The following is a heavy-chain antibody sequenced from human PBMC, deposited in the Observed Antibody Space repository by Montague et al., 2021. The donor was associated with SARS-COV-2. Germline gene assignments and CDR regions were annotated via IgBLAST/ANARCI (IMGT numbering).Heavy chain of an antibody. CDR3: ARDPGGAYGMDV. J-gene: IGHJ6*02. D-gene: IGHD3-10*01. V-gene: IGHV4-34*01. CDR2: INHSGST. Sequence: SETLSLTCAVYGGSFSGYYWSWIRQPPGKGLEWIGEINHSGSTNYNPSLKSRVTISVDTSKNQVSLKLSSVTAADTAVYYCARDPGGAYGMDVWGQGTTVTVSS. CDR1: GGSFSGYY.